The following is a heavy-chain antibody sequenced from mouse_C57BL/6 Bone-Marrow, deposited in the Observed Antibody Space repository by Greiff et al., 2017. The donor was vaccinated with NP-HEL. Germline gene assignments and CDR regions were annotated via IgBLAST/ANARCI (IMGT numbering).Heavy chain of an antibody. Sequence: VQRVESGAELARPGASVKLSCKASGYTFTSYGISWVKQRTGQGLEWIGEIYPRSGNTYYNEKFKGKATLTADKSSSTAYMELRSLTSEDSAVYFCARGPYDFYWYFDVWGTGTTVTVSS. V-gene: IGHV1-81*01. D-gene: IGHD2-4*01. CDR1: GYTFTSYG. J-gene: IGHJ1*03. CDR2: IYPRSGNT. CDR3: ARGPYDFYWYFDV.